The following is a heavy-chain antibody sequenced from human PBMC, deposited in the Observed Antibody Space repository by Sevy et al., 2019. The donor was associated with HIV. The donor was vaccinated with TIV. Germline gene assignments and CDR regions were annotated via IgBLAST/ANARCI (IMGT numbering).Heavy chain of an antibody. J-gene: IGHJ4*02. CDR2: IYHSGAT. V-gene: IGHV4-38-2*01. D-gene: IGHD6-6*01. CDR1: NYSINTNYY. Sequence: SETLSLTCDVSNYSINTNYYWAWIWQPPGKGLEWIGSIYHSGATYYNPSLKSRVTMSVDTSKNQFSLKLASVTASDTATYYCARRVAPRPAYFDSWGQGTLVTVSS. CDR3: ARRVAPRPAYFDS.